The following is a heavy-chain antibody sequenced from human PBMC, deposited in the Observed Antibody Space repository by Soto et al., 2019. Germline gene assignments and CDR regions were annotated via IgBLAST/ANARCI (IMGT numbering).Heavy chain of an antibody. V-gene: IGHV4-59*04. Sequence: SETLSLTCTVSGGSISSYYWSWIRQPPGKVLEWFGYIYYSENTYYNPSLKSRVTISVDTSKNQFSLKLSSVTAADTAVYYCARHDSGSYHYPEYFQHWGQGTLVTVSS. CDR2: IYYSENT. CDR1: GGSISSYY. J-gene: IGHJ1*01. CDR3: ARHDSGSYHYPEYFQH. D-gene: IGHD1-26*01.